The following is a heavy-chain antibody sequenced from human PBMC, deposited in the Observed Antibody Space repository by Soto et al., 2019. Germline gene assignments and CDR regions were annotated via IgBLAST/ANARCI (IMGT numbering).Heavy chain of an antibody. CDR1: GFTFISYA. J-gene: IGHJ6*02. V-gene: IGHV3-30-3*01. CDR2: ISYDGSNK. CDR3: AREKANYYYYSYGMDF. D-gene: IGHD1-1*01. Sequence: GGSLILSCAASGFTFISYAMHWVRQAPGKGLEWVAVISYDGSNKYYADSVKGRFTISRDNSKNTLYLQMNSLRAEDTAVYYCAREKANYYYYSYGMDFWGQGTTVTVSS.